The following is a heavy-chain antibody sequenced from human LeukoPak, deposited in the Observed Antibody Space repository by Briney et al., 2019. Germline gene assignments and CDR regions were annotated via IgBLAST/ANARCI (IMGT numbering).Heavy chain of an antibody. CDR2: IKQDGSEK. D-gene: IGHD3-22*01. Sequence: GGSLRLSCAASGFTFTNYWMSWVRQAPGKGLEWVANIKQDGSEKYYVDSVKGRFTISRDNARNSLYLQMNSLRAEDTAVYYCARESARRYYYDTSGPNDYWGQGTLVTVSS. J-gene: IGHJ4*02. V-gene: IGHV3-7*01. CDR3: ARESARRYYYDTSGPNDY. CDR1: GFTFTNYW.